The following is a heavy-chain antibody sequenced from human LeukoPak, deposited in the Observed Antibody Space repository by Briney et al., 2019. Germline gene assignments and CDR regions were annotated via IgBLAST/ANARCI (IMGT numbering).Heavy chain of an antibody. CDR2: IRYDGSNK. CDR1: GFTFSSYG. D-gene: IGHD2-2*01. CDR3: AKADCSSTSCYLFDY. V-gene: IGHV3-30*02. Sequence: GGSLRLSCAASGFTFSSYGMHWVRQAPGKGLEWVAFIRYDGSNKYYADSVKGRFTISRDNSKNTLYLQMNSLRAEDTAVYYCAKADCSSTSCYLFDYWGQGTLVTVSS. J-gene: IGHJ4*02.